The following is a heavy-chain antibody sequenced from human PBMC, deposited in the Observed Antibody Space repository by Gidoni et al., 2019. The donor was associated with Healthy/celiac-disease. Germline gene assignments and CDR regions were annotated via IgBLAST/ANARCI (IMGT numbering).Heavy chain of an antibody. V-gene: IGHV4-34*01. Sequence: QVQLQQWGAGLLKPSETLSLTCAVHGGSFSGYYWSWIRQPPGKGLEWIGEINHGGSTNSNPSLKSRVTISVDTSKNQFSLKLSSVTAADTAVYYCASSGDLMRWFDPWGQGTLVTVSS. CDR1: GGSFSGYY. J-gene: IGHJ5*02. D-gene: IGHD3-10*01. CDR2: INHGGST. CDR3: ASSGDLMRWFDP.